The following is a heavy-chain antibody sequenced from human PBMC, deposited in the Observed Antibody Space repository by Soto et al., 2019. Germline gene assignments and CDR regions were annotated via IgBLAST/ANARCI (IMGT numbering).Heavy chain of an antibody. V-gene: IGHV4-34*01. Sequence: AETLSLTCDIYGGAFVDDYCIFIRNPPFKCLEWIGKVSHSGGTTYNPSLRSRVTLSADTSKNQFSLRLTSVTAADTAVYYCARERVVLIRASVRVWDEYQYYGLDVWGQGTTVTVSS. CDR3: ARERVVLIRASVRVWDEYQYYGLDV. D-gene: IGHD3-16*01. CDR2: VSHSGGT. J-gene: IGHJ6*02. CDR1: GGAFVDDY.